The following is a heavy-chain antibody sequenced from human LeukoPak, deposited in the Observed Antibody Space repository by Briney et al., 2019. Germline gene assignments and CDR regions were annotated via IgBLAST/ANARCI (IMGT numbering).Heavy chain of an antibody. V-gene: IGHV4-59*01. Sequence: SETLSLTCTVSGGSIASFYWNWIRQPPGKGLEWIGHIYYLESAKYNPSLKSRATISVDTSKNQFSLNLRSVTAADSAVYYCARVPGYYDSSGYSIPSYYYYGMDVWGQGTTVTVSS. J-gene: IGHJ6*02. CDR1: GGSIASFY. D-gene: IGHD3-22*01. CDR2: IYYLESA. CDR3: ARVPGYYDSSGYSIPSYYYYGMDV.